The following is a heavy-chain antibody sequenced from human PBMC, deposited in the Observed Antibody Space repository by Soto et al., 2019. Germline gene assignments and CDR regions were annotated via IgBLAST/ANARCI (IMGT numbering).Heavy chain of an antibody. CDR1: GYTFTSYG. V-gene: IGHV1-18*04. Sequence: ASVNVSCKASGYTFTSYGISWVRQAPGQGLEWMGWISAYNGNTNYAQKLQGRVTMTTDTSTSTAYMELRSLRSDDTAVYYCARTGYSSSWFRLFDYWGQGTLVTVSS. J-gene: IGHJ4*02. D-gene: IGHD6-13*01. CDR2: ISAYNGNT. CDR3: ARTGYSSSWFRLFDY.